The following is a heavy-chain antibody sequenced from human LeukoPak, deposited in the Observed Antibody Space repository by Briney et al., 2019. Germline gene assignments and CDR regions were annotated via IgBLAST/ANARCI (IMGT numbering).Heavy chain of an antibody. Sequence: SETLSLTCTVSGGSISSYYWSWIRQPPGKGLEWIGYIYYSGSTNYNPSLKSRVTISVDTSKNQFSLKLSSVTAADTAVYYCAREAGDCVDYWGQGTLVTVSS. CDR1: GGSISSYY. CDR3: AREAGDCVDY. D-gene: IGHD2-21*02. V-gene: IGHV4-59*01. J-gene: IGHJ4*02. CDR2: IYYSGST.